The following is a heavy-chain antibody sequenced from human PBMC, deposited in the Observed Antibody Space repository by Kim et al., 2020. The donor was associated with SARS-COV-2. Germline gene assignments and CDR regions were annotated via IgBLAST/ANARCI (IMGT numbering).Heavy chain of an antibody. CDR2: MNPNSGNT. CDR1: GYTYTSYD. V-gene: IGHV1-8*01. CDR3: ARAQYSSSWSPFDL. J-gene: IGHJ2*01. Sequence: ASVKVSCKASGYTYTSYDINWVRQATGQGLEWMGWMNPNSGNTGYAHKFQGRVTMTRNTSISTAYMELSSLRSEDTAEYYCARAQYSSSWSPFDLWGRGTLVTVSS. D-gene: IGHD6-13*01.